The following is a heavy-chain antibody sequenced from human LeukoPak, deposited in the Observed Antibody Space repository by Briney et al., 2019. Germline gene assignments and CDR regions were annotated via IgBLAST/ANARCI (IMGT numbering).Heavy chain of an antibody. V-gene: IGHV3-21*01. D-gene: IGHD6-13*01. Sequence: PGGSLRLSCEASGFTFSSYSMNWVRQAPGKGLEWVSSISSSSSYIYYADSVKGRFTISRDNAKNSLYLQMNSLRAEDTAVYYCARTYSSSWYFDYWGQGTLVTVSS. CDR3: ARTYSSSWYFDY. CDR2: ISSSSSYI. CDR1: GFTFSSYS. J-gene: IGHJ4*02.